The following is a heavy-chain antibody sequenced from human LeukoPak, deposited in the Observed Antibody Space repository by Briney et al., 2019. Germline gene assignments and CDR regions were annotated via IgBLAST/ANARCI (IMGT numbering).Heavy chain of an antibody. CDR1: GFTFSSYW. CDR3: ARDAGSYSFNY. Sequence: GGSLRLSCVASGFTFSSYWMSWVRQAPGKGLEWVANIKQDGSEKYYVDSVKGRFTISRDNARNSLYLQMNSLRAEDTAVYYCARDAGSYSFNYWGQGTLVTVSS. D-gene: IGHD6-13*01. V-gene: IGHV3-7*01. CDR2: IKQDGSEK. J-gene: IGHJ4*02.